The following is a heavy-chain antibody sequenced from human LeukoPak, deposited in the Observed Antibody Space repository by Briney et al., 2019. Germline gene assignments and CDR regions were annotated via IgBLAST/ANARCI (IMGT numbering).Heavy chain of an antibody. V-gene: IGHV1-18*01. Sequence: GASVKVSCKASGYTFTNYAISWVRQAPGQGLEWVGWISAYNGNTNYAQKLQGRVTMTTDTSTSTAYMELSSLRSEDTAVYYCVRAIRTTVTTFWFDPWGQGTLVTVSS. CDR3: VRAIRTTVTTFWFDP. J-gene: IGHJ5*02. CDR2: ISAYNGNT. D-gene: IGHD4-17*01. CDR1: GYTFTNYA.